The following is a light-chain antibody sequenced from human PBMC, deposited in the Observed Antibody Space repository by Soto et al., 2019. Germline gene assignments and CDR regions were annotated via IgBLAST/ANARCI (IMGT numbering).Light chain of an antibody. Sequence: EIVLTQSPATLSLSPGERATLSCRASQSVSSYLAWYQQKPGQAPRLLIYGASSRATGTPDRFSGSGSGTDFTLTISRLEPEDFAVYYCQQYGSSPWTFGQGTKVDIK. J-gene: IGKJ1*01. CDR2: GAS. V-gene: IGKV3-20*01. CDR3: QQYGSSPWT. CDR1: QSVSSY.